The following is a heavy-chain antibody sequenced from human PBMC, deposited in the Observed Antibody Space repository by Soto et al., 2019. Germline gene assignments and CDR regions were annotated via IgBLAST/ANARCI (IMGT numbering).Heavy chain of an antibody. V-gene: IGHV3-30*18. CDR2: TSYDGNNE. Sequence: LRRSCPAPGFTFSNYAMHSVRQAPGKGLEWVALTSYDGNNEYYTDSVKGRFTISRDNSKNTLFLQMNSPRPEDTAVYYCAKDKGVFNWATSYFDYWGQGALVTVSS. CDR1: GFTFSNYA. CDR3: AKDKGVFNWATSYFDY. J-gene: IGHJ4*02. D-gene: IGHD1-1*01.